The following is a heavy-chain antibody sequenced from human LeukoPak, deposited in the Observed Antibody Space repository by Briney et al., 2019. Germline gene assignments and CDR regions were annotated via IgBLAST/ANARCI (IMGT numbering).Heavy chain of an antibody. V-gene: IGHV3-7*01. CDR1: GFTFSSYW. CDR2: IKRDGSEK. CDR3: ARDPNPKLSSSWYWDY. Sequence: PGGSLRLSCAASGFTFSSYWMSWVRQAPGKGLEWVANIKRDGSEKYYVDSVKGRFTISRDNAKNSLYLQMNSLRAEDTAVYYCARDPNPKLSSSWYWDYWGQGTLVTVSS. J-gene: IGHJ4*02. D-gene: IGHD6-13*01.